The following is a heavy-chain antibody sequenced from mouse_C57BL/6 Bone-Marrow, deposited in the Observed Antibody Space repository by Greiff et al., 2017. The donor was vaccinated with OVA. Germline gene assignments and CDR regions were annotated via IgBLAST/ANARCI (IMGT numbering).Heavy chain of an antibody. J-gene: IGHJ2*01. Sequence: VQLQQSGPELVKPGASVKISCKASGYSFTSYYIHWVKQRPGQGLEWIGWIYPGSGNTKYNEKFKGKATLTADTSSSTAYMQLSSLTSEDSAVYYCARYYGSSYGYWGQGTTLTVSS. CDR2: IYPGSGNT. CDR1: GYSFTSYY. V-gene: IGHV1-66*01. D-gene: IGHD1-1*01. CDR3: ARYYGSSYGY.